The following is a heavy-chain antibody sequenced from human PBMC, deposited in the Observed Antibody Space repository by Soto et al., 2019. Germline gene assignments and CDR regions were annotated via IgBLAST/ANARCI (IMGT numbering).Heavy chain of an antibody. CDR1: GYTFTTYG. CDR2: ISAYNGNT. D-gene: IGHD2-2*02. Sequence: SVKVSCKASGYTFTTYGINWVRPAPAQGHEWMGWISAYNGNTNYAQKLQGRVTMTTETSTSTAYMELRSLRSDDTAVYYCARRRCRSSSRYNGPFFYYGMDVWG. J-gene: IGHJ6*02. V-gene: IGHV1-18*01. CDR3: ARRRCRSSSRYNGPFFYYGMDV.